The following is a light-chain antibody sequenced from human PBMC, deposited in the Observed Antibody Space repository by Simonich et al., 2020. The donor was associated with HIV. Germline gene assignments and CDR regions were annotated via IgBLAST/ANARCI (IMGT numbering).Light chain of an antibody. CDR3: QAWDSSSWV. J-gene: IGLJ3*02. CDR1: KLGDKS. V-gene: IGLV3-1*01. Sequence: SYELTQPPSVSVSPGQTASITCSGDKLGDKSASWYQQKPGQSPVLVIYQDSKRPSGFPERFSGSNSGNTATLTISGTQAMDEADYYCQAWDSSSWVFGGGTKLTVL. CDR2: QDS.